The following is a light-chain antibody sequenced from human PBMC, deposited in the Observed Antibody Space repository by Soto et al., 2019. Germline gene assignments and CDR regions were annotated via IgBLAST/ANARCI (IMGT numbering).Light chain of an antibody. Sequence: LAPGEKATLCRRASQSDSNNDLAGYQQKPGQAPRLLIYGASNRSTDIPDRISGSGAAAVITIISSRQQQDDFAVYCCQHYGSSGTFGQGTKVDIK. CDR2: GAS. CDR3: QHYGSSGT. V-gene: IGKV3-20*01. J-gene: IGKJ1*01. CDR1: QSDSNND.